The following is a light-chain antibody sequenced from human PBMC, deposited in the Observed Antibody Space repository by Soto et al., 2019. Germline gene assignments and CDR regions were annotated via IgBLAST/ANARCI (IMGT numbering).Light chain of an antibody. CDR3: CSYAGSSTLV. Sequence: QSVLTQPASVSGSPGQSITISCTGTSSDIGSYNLVSWYQEHPGKAPKLMIYEGIKRPSGVSNRFSGSRSANTASLTISGLQAEDEADYYCCSYAGSSTLVFGGGTKLTVL. CDR2: EGI. CDR1: SSDIGSYNL. J-gene: IGLJ2*01. V-gene: IGLV2-23*01.